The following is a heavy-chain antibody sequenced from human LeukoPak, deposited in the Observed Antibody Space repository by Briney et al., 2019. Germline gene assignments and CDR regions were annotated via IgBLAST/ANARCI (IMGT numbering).Heavy chain of an antibody. CDR2: TSYDGSNT. Sequence: HSGRSLGLSCSASGFTFSNYGMQGVRQAPGKGLEWVALTSYDGSNTYYADSVKGRFPISRDNSKHTLYLQMNSLRVEDTAIYYCAKDMSALAGRAPVAQSDYWGQGTLVTVSS. V-gene: IGHV3-30*18. J-gene: IGHJ4*02. D-gene: IGHD2-2*01. CDR1: GFTFSNYG. CDR3: AKDMSALAGRAPVAQSDY.